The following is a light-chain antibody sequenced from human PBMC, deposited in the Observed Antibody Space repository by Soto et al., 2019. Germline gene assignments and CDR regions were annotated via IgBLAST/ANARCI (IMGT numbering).Light chain of an antibody. CDR1: QSLIYDDGDTY. J-gene: IGKJ3*01. V-gene: IGKV2-30*01. Sequence: DVVMTQSPLSLSVTLGQPASISCRSSQSLIYDDGDTYLNWFHQRPGQSPRRLIYMVSKRDSGVPDRFSGSGSGTDFTLSISRLEPEDFAVYYCQHYGGSFIFGPGTKVDIK. CDR2: MVS. CDR3: QHYGGSFI.